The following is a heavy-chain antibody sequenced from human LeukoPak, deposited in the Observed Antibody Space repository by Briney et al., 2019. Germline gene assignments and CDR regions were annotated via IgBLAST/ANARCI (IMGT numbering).Heavy chain of an antibody. CDR3: ARDGDFWSGYPKLSYYFDY. CDR1: GYTFTSYA. CDR2: INTNTGNP. J-gene: IGHJ4*02. V-gene: IGHV7-4-1*02. D-gene: IGHD3-3*01. Sequence: GASVKVSCKASGYTFTSYAMNWVRQAPGQGLEWMGWINTNTGNPTYAQGFTGRFVFSLDASVSTAYLQISSLKAEDTAVYYCARDGDFWSGYPKLSYYFDYWGQGTLVTVSS.